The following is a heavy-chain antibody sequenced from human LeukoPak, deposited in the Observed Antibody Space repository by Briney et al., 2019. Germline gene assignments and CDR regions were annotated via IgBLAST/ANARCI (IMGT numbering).Heavy chain of an antibody. J-gene: IGHJ6*02. CDR1: GFTFSSYA. CDR2: ISYDGSNK. V-gene: IGHV3-30-3*01. D-gene: IGHD3-10*01. Sequence: GGSLRLSCAASGFTFSSYAMHWVRQAPGKGLEWVAVISYDGSNKYYADSVKGRFTISRDNSKNTLYLQMNSLRAEDTAVYYCAREMILWFGELPTFYGMDVWGQGTTVTVSS. CDR3: AREMILWFGELPTFYGMDV.